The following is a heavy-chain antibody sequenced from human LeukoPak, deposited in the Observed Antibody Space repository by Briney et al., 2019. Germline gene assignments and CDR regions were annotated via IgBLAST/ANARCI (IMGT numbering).Heavy chain of an antibody. CDR3: ASGRGYSGYDPFDY. CDR1: GYTFTGYY. Sequence: GASVKVSCKASGYTFTGYYMHWVRQAPGQGLVWVWWINPNSGGTNYAQKFQGRVSMTRDTSISTAYMELSRLRSDDTAVYYCASGRGYSGYDPFDYWGQGTLVTVSS. V-gene: IGHV1-2*02. D-gene: IGHD5-12*01. J-gene: IGHJ4*02. CDR2: INPNSGGT.